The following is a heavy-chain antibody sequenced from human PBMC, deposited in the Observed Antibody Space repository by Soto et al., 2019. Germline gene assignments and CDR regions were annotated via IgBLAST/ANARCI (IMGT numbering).Heavy chain of an antibody. V-gene: IGHV1-18*01. J-gene: IGHJ4*02. CDR1: GYTFSSYS. CDR2: ISTTSGNT. CDR3: SSDNGSYDF. Sequence: QIQMVQSGAEVKQPGASVKISCKTSGYTFSSYSINWVRQAPGQGLEWMAWISTTSGNTHYAERVQGRVPVTLDKSARTAFMEMWGLTSDDTAVYFWSSDNGSYDFWGQGTLVTVSS. D-gene: IGHD2-8*01.